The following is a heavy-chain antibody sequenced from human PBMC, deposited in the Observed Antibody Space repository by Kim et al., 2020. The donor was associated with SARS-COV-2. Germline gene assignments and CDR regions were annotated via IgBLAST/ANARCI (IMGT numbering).Heavy chain of an antibody. CDR2: IYYSGST. Sequence: SETLSLTCTVSGGSISSYYWSWIRQPPGKGLEWIGYIYYSGSTNYNPSLKGRVTISVDTSKNQFSLKLSSVTAADTAVYYCARDRGQLGLDYWGQGTLVTVSS. CDR1: GGSISSYY. D-gene: IGHD6-6*01. V-gene: IGHV4-59*01. J-gene: IGHJ4*02. CDR3: ARDRGQLGLDY.